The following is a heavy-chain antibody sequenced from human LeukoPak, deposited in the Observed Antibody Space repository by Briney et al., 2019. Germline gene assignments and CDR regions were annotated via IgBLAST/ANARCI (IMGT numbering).Heavy chain of an antibody. D-gene: IGHD3-3*01. CDR2: IYYSGST. Sequence: SQTLSLICTVSGGSISSGSSYWGWIRQHPGKGLEWIGYIYYSGSTYYNPSLRGRVTISVDTSKNQFSLQLSSVTAEDTAVYDCARRPGHITSFGVVPPYYFDYWGQATLVTVPS. CDR1: GGSISSGSSY. J-gene: IGHJ4*02. V-gene: IGHV4-31*03. CDR3: ARRPGHITSFGVVPPYYFDY.